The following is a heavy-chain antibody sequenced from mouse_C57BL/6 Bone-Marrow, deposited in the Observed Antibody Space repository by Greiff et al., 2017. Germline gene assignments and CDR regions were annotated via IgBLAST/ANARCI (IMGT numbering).Heavy chain of an antibody. CDR2: IFPRSGNT. D-gene: IGHD1-1*01. CDR3: ARDDYGSSSLDY. V-gene: IGHV1-81*01. CDR1: GYTFTSYG. Sequence: VQLVESGAELARPGASVKLSCKASGYTFTSYGISWVKQRTGQGLEWIGEIFPRSGNTYYNEKFKGKATMTAAKTSSTAYLELRSLTSEDSAVYFCARDDYGSSSLDYWGQGTTLTVSS. J-gene: IGHJ2*01.